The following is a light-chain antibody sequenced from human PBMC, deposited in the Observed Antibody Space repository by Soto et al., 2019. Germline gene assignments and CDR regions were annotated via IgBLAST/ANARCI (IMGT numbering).Light chain of an antibody. CDR3: QHYNSYSEA. CDR2: KAS. CDR1: QTISSW. J-gene: IGKJ1*01. Sequence: DIQMTQSRSTLSGSVGDRFTITCRASQTISSWLAWYQQKPGKAPKLLIYKASTLKSGVPSRFSGSGSGTEFTLTISSLQPDDFATYYCQHYNSYSEAFGQGTKVDIK. V-gene: IGKV1-5*03.